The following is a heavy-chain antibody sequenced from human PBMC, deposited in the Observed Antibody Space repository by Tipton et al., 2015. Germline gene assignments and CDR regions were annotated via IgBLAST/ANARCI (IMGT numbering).Heavy chain of an antibody. CDR1: AYSISTDYY. V-gene: IGHV4-38-2*01. CDR3: ARSRYTVTPDS. D-gene: IGHD4-17*01. CDR2: ISHSGNT. J-gene: IGHJ4*02. Sequence: TLSLTCAVSAYSISTDYYWVWIRQPPGKGLEWIGTISHSGNTFYNPSLKSRVTISADTSKNQFSLRLSSVTAADTAVYYCARSRYTVTPDSWGQGTLVTVSS.